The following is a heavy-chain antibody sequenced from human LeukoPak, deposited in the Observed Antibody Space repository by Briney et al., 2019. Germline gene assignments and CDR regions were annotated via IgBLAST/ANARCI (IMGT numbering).Heavy chain of an antibody. V-gene: IGHV5-51*01. CDR2: IYPGDSDT. J-gene: IGHJ4*02. CDR3: ARTNYYDSSGYQDFDY. Sequence: GESLKISCKGSGYSFTSYWIGWVRQMPGKGLEWIGSIYPGDSDTRYSPSCQGQVTISAGKSISPAYLQWSSPQAADPAMYYCARTNYYDSSGYQDFDYWGQGTLVTVSS. D-gene: IGHD3-22*01. CDR1: GYSFTSYW.